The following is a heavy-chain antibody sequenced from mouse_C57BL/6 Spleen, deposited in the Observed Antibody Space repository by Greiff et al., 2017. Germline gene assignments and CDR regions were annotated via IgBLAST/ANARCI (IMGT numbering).Heavy chain of an antibody. D-gene: IGHD1-1*01. Sequence: VQLQQPGAELVKPGASVKLSCKASGYTFTSYWMHWVKQRPGQGLEWIGMIHPNSGSTNYNEKFKSKATLTVDKSSSTAYMQLSSLTSEDSAVYYWARITTVVDWYFDVWGTGTTVTVSS. J-gene: IGHJ1*03. CDR1: GYTFTSYW. CDR3: ARITTVVDWYFDV. V-gene: IGHV1-64*01. CDR2: IHPNSGST.